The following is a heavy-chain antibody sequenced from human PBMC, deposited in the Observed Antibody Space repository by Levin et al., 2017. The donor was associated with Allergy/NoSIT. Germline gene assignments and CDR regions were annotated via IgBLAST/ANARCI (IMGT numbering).Heavy chain of an antibody. Sequence: GGSLRLSCAASGFTFSSYSMSWVRQAPGKGLEWVSSISFRRGYIYYADSLRGRFTISRDNAKNSLFLQMSGLRVEDTAVYFCARAETTGDGWGSPGYWGQGTLVTVSS. CDR1: GFTFSSYS. D-gene: IGHD3-16*01. V-gene: IGHV3-21*01. CDR2: ISFRRGYI. CDR3: ARAETTGDGWGSPGY. J-gene: IGHJ4*02.